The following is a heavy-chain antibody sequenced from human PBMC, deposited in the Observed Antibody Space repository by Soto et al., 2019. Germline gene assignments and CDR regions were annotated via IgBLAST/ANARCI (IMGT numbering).Heavy chain of an antibody. D-gene: IGHD1-26*01. CDR3: ARGVSAGVDY. CDR2: MEPSTGRT. CDR1: GHSFTSLV. Sequence: ASVHDSCKASGHSFTSLVIHWVRQTAGQGLEWMGRMEPSTGRTGYERKFQGRVAMTRDTAINTAYIELDTLTSDDTAFYYCARGVSAGVDYWGQGTLVTVSS. V-gene: IGHV1-8*01. J-gene: IGHJ4*02.